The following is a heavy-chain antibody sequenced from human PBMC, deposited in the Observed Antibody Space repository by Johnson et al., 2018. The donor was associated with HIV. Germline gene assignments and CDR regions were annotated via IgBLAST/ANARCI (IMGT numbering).Heavy chain of an antibody. D-gene: IGHD3-22*01. CDR3: ARATFYYDLSGYLTRPRAFDM. Sequence: VQLVESGGGLVQPGGSLRLSCAASGFTFSRYWMSWFRQDPGKGREWVANIQQDGREKHYVDSVKGRFTISSDNAKKSLFLDMNSLRADDTAFYYCARATFYYDLSGYLTRPRAFDMWGQGTMVTVSS. J-gene: IGHJ3*02. V-gene: IGHV3-7*03. CDR1: GFTFSRYW. CDR2: IQQDGREK.